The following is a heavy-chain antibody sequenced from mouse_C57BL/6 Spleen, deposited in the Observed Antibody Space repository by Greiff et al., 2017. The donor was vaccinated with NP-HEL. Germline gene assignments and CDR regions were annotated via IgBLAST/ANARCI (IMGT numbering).Heavy chain of an antibody. V-gene: IGHV1-52*01. CDR3: ARPDNYGSRTSFAD. CDR2: IDPSDSAT. D-gene: IGHD1-1*01. J-gene: IGHJ3*01. CDR1: GYTFTSYW. Sequence: QVQLKQPGAELVRPGSSVKLSCKASGYTFTSYWMHWVKQRPIQGLEWIGNIDPSDSATHYNQKFKDKATLTVDKSSSTAYMQLSSLTSEDSAVYDGARPDNYGSRTSFADWGQGTLVTVSA.